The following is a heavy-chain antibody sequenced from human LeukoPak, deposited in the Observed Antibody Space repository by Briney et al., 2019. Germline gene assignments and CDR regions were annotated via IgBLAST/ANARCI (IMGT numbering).Heavy chain of an antibody. D-gene: IGHD4-17*01. CDR1: GGSISSYY. CDR2: IYYSGST. Sequence: SETLSLTCTVSGGSISSYYWSWIRQPPGKGLEWIGYIYYSGSTNHNPSLKSRVTISVDTSKNQFSLKLSSVTAADTAVYYCARWGYGDYIDYWGQGTLVTVSS. CDR3: ARWGYGDYIDY. V-gene: IGHV4-59*01. J-gene: IGHJ4*02.